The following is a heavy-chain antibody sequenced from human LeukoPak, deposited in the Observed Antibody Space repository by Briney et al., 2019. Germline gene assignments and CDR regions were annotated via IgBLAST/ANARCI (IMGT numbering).Heavy chain of an antibody. J-gene: IGHJ3*02. CDR2: IIPIFGTA. CDR3: ARSKVRHLVVAFDI. CDR1: GGTFSSYA. Sequence: SVKVSCKSSGGTFSSYAISWVRQAPGQGLEWMGGIIPIFGTANYAQKFQGRVTITTDESTRTAYMELSSLRSEDTAVYYCARSKVRHLVVAFDIWGQGTMVTVSS. D-gene: IGHD2-21*01. V-gene: IGHV1-69*05.